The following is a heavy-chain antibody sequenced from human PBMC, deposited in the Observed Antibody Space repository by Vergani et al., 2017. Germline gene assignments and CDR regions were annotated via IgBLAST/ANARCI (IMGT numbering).Heavy chain of an antibody. V-gene: IGHV4-39*07. J-gene: IGHJ3*02. Sequence: QLQLQESGPGLVKPSETLSLTCTVSGGSISSSSYYWSWIRQPPGKGLEWIGEINHSGSTNYNPSLKSRVTISVDTSKNQFSLKLSSVTAADTAVYYCARVSSGLSIAALDDAFDIWGQGTMVTVSS. CDR2: INHSGST. D-gene: IGHD6-6*01. CDR3: ARVSSGLSIAALDDAFDI. CDR1: GGSISSSSYY.